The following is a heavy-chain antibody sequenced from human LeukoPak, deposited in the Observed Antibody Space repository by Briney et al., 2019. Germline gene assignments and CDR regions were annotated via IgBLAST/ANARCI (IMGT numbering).Heavy chain of an antibody. D-gene: IGHD6-19*01. V-gene: IGHV1-3*03. CDR2: INTGNGNT. J-gene: IGHJ4*02. Sequence: ASVKVSCKASGYTFTSYSMYWVRQAPGQRLEWMGWINTGNGNTKYSLEFQGRVTITRDTSANTAYMELSSLRSEDMAVYYCARVLFYSSGNKSNRVDYWGQGTLVTVSS. CDR3: ARVLFYSSGNKSNRVDY. CDR1: GYTFTSYS.